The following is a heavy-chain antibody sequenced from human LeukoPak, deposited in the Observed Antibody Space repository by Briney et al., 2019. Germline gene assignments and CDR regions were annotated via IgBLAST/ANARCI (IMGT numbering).Heavy chain of an antibody. CDR3: ARDLHGDWFDP. CDR1: GGSISSGSYY. CDR2: IYTSGST. V-gene: IGHV4-61*02. Sequence: SQTLSLTCTVSGGSISSGSYYWNWIRQPAGKGLEWIGRIYTSGSTNYNPSLKSRVIISADTSKNQFSLKLSSVTAADTAVYYCARDLHGDWFDPWGQGTLVTVSS. D-gene: IGHD3-3*01. J-gene: IGHJ5*02.